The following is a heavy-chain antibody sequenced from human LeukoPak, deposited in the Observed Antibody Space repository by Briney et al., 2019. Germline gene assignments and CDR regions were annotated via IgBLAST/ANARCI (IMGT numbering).Heavy chain of an antibody. CDR2: IYTSGST. D-gene: IGHD2-2*01. V-gene: IGHV4-61*02. Sequence: SETLSLTCTVSNGYISNSNFYWSWIRQPAGKGLEWIGRIYTSGSTDYNPSLKSRVTISVDTSKNQFSLKLRSVTAADTAVYYCARERVGDCSSTSCYDGPFSFDIWGQGTMVTVSS. CDR1: NGYISNSNFY. CDR3: ARERVGDCSSTSCYDGPFSFDI. J-gene: IGHJ3*02.